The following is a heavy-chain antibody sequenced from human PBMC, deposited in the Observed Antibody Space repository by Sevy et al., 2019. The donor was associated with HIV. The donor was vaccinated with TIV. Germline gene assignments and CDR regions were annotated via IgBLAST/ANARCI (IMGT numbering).Heavy chain of an antibody. CDR3: AREIPDYVSGYYSVDAFDI. V-gene: IGHV1-69*13. J-gene: IGHJ3*02. CDR2: IISKSGTT. Sequence: ASVKVSCKASGGSFSNFPVSWVRQAPGQGLEWMGMIISKSGTTDYAQKFQGRVTITADESTTTAYMELTSLRSEDTAVYYCAREIPDYVSGYYSVDAFDIWGQGTKVTVSS. D-gene: IGHD3-22*01. CDR1: GGSFSNFP.